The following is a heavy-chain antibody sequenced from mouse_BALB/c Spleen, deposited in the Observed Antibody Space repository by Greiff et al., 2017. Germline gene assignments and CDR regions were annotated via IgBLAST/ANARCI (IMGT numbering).Heavy chain of an antibody. V-gene: IGHV1S135*01. J-gene: IGHJ2*01. CDR3: ARRGTGYFDY. CDR1: GYSFTGYN. D-gene: IGHD3-3*01. CDR2: IDPYNGGT. Sequence: VQLQQSGPELGKPGASVKISCKASGYSFTGYNMYWVKQSHRKSLEWIGYIDPYNGGTSYNQKSKGKATLTVDKSSSTAYMHLNSLTSEDSAIYYCARRGTGYFDYWGQGTTLTVSS.